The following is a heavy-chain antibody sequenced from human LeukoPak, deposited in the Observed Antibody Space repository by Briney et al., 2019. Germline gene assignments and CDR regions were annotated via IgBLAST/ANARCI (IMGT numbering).Heavy chain of an antibody. Sequence: SETLSLTCAVYGGSFSGYYWSWIRQPPGKGLEWIGEINHSGSTNYNPSLKSRVTISVDTSKNQFSLKLSSVTAADTAVYHCARASGTFTMVRGVTRLDYWGQGTLVTVSS. CDR2: INHSGST. CDR3: ARASGTFTMVRGVTRLDY. CDR1: GGSFSGYY. V-gene: IGHV4-34*01. J-gene: IGHJ4*02. D-gene: IGHD3-10*01.